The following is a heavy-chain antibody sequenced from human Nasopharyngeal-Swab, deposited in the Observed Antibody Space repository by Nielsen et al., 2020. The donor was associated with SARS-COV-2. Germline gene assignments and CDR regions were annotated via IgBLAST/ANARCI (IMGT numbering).Heavy chain of an antibody. CDR3: ARGGLGVYDSSGYYYLTY. J-gene: IGHJ4*02. V-gene: IGHV4-59*01. D-gene: IGHD3-22*01. CDR2: IYYSGST. Sequence: WIRQPPGKGLEWIGYIYYSGSTNYNPSLKSRVTISVDTSKNQFSLKLSSVTAADTAVHYCARGGLGVYDSSGYYYLTYWGQGTLVTVSS.